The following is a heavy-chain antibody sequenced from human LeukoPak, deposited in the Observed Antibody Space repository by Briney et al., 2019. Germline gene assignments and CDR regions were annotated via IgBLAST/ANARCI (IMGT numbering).Heavy chain of an antibody. CDR2: INHSGST. Sequence: SETLSLTCAVYGGSFSGYYWSWIRQPPGKGLEWIGEINHSGSTNYNPSLKSRVTISVDTSKNQFSLKLSSVTAADTAVYYCARETSVSTIDYYYYYMDVWGKGTTVTISS. CDR3: ARETSVSTIDYYYYYMDV. V-gene: IGHV4-34*01. J-gene: IGHJ6*03. CDR1: GGSFSGYY. D-gene: IGHD4-17*01.